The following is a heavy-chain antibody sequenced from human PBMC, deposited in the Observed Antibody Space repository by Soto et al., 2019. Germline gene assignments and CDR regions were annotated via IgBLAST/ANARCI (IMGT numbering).Heavy chain of an antibody. CDR2: IIPIFGTA. V-gene: IGHV1-69*01. CDR3: ARDGRRLPYYYYGRDV. J-gene: IGHJ6*02. D-gene: IGHD6-25*01. Sequence: QVQLVQSGAEVKKPGSSVKVSCKASGGTFSSYAISWVRQAPGQGLEWMGGIIPIFGTANYAQKLQGRVTITADESTSTAYMELSSLRSEDTAVYYCARDGRRLPYYYYGRDVWGQGTTVTVSS. CDR1: GGTFSSYA.